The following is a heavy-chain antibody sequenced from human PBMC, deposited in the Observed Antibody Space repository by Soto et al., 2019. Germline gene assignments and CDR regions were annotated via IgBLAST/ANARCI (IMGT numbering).Heavy chain of an antibody. Sequence: EVQLVESGGGLVQPGGSLRLSCAASGVTVSSNYMSWVRQAPGKGLEWVSVIYSGGSTYYADSVKGRFTISRDNSXXXXXXXXXXXXXXXXXXXXXXXXXXXXGGGYFDYWGQGTLVTVSS. J-gene: IGHJ4*02. CDR3: XXXXXXXGGGYFDY. D-gene: IGHD3-16*01. CDR2: IYSGGST. CDR1: GVTVSSNY. V-gene: IGHV3-66*01.